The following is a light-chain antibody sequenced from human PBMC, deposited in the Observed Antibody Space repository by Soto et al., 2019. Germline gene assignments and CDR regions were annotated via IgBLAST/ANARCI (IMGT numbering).Light chain of an antibody. V-gene: IGKV1-9*01. Sequence: IQLTQSPSSLSASVGDRVTITCRASQGISSFLARYQQKPGKAPKLLIYGASTLQSGVPSRFSGSGSGTDFTLTIGSLQPEDFATYYCQQLNSFPIPFGPGTKVDIK. CDR2: GAS. CDR1: QGISSF. CDR3: QQLNSFPIP. J-gene: IGKJ3*01.